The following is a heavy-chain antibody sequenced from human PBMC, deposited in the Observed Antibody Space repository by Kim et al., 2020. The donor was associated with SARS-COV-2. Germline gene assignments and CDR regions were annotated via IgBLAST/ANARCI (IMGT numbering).Heavy chain of an antibody. CDR3: NTFDDYGDNDRDH. V-gene: IGHV3-15*01. D-gene: IGHD4-17*01. J-gene: IGHJ4*01. Sequence: GGSLRLSCVGSGFSFSSAWMSWVRQAPGKGLEWLGRIKSETDGGTADYAAPVRGRITISRDDSRNTVFLQMNSPKTQDTGMYYCNTFDDYGDNDRDHWG. CDR2: IKSETDGGTA. CDR1: GFSFSSAW.